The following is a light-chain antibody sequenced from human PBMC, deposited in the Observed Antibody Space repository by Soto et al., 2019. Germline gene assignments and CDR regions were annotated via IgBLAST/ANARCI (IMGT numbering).Light chain of an antibody. Sequence: QSALTQPRSVSGSPGQSVTISCTGTSSDVGGYNYVSWYQQHPGKAPKLMIYDVGKRPSGVPDRFSGSKSGNTASLTISGLQAEDKADYYCCSYAGSYTYVFGTGTKLTVL. CDR3: CSYAGSYTYV. CDR1: SSDVGGYNY. J-gene: IGLJ1*01. CDR2: DVG. V-gene: IGLV2-11*01.